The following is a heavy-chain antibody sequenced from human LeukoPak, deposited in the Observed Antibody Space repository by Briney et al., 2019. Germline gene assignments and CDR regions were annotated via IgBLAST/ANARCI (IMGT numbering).Heavy chain of an antibody. CDR2: IYSGGST. V-gene: IGHV3-66*01. J-gene: IGHJ4*02. D-gene: IGHD3-10*01. Sequence: GGSLRLSCAASGFTFDDYGMSWVRQAPGKGLEWVSVIYSGGSTSLADSVRGRFSVSRDKSKNTLYLQMNSLRVEDTAVYYCATSGNVSVGLRGFDYWGQGTLLIVSS. CDR1: GFTFDDYG. CDR3: ATSGNVSVGLRGFDY.